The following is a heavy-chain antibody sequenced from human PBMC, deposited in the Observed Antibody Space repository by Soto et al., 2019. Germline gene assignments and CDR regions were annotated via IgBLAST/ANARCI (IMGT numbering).Heavy chain of an antibody. Sequence: QVQLVQSGTEVKRPGASVKVACKASGYTFTTYGISWVRQAPGQGLEWMGWISAYSGITNFAQKLQGRVTMTTDTSTTTAYMELRSLRSDDTAVYYCARDHTSSGWFGGHDYWGQGTLVTVSS. CDR1: GYTFTTYG. CDR3: ARDHTSSGWFGGHDY. V-gene: IGHV1-18*01. D-gene: IGHD6-19*01. CDR2: ISAYSGIT. J-gene: IGHJ4*02.